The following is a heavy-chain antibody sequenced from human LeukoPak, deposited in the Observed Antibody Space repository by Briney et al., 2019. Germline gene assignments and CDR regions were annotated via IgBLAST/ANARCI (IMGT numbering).Heavy chain of an antibody. V-gene: IGHV1-18*01. CDR1: GYTFTSYG. D-gene: IGHD6-19*01. Sequence: ASVTVSCKASGYTFTSYGISWVRQAPGQGLEWMGWISAYNGNTNYAQKLQGRVTMTTDTSTSTAYMELRSLRSDDTAVYYCARSGYSSGWYGFPLNFPNDYWGQGTLVTVSS. CDR2: ISAYNGNT. CDR3: ARSGYSSGWYGFPLNFPNDY. J-gene: IGHJ4*02.